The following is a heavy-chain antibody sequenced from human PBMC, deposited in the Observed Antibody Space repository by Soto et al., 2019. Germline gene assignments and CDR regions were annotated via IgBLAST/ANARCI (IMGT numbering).Heavy chain of an antibody. J-gene: IGHJ5*02. CDR2: INHSGST. D-gene: IGHD3-9*01. CDR3: ATTGYNRRNWLDI. V-gene: IGHV4-34*01. Sequence: RISKTPGKGLEWIGEINHSGSTNYNPSLKSRVTISVDTSKNQFSLKLSSVTAADTAVYYCATTGYNRRNWLDISGQPTFGTVSS.